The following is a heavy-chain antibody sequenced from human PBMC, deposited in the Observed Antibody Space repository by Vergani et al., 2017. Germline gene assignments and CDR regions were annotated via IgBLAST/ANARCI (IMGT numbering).Heavy chain of an antibody. D-gene: IGHD3-22*01. CDR1: GYTFTGYY. CDR2: IIPIFGTA. V-gene: IGHV1-69*01. J-gene: IGHJ4*02. CDR3: ARMGDSGYDSSGYYYDY. Sequence: QVQLVQSGAEVKKPGSSVKVSCKASGYTFTGYYMHWVRQAPGQGLEWMGWIIPIFGTANYAQKFQGRVTITADESTSTAYMELSSLRAEDTAVYYCARMGDSGYDSSGYYYDYWGQGTLVTVSS.